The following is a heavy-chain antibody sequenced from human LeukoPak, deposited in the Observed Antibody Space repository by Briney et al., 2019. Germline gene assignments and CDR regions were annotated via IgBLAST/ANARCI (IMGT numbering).Heavy chain of an antibody. CDR2: IWHDGSPK. CDR1: GIPFSKYG. CDR3: VTHYKWDLLVHAFDF. Sequence: GGSLRLSCAVSGIPFSKYGMHWVRQAPGKGLEWVATIWHDGSPKMYADSAKGRFTISRDDSKNMLYLRMNSLRADDTAEYYCVTHYKWDLLVHAFDFWGQGTRVTVSS. D-gene: IGHD1-26*01. V-gene: IGHV3-33*01. J-gene: IGHJ3*01.